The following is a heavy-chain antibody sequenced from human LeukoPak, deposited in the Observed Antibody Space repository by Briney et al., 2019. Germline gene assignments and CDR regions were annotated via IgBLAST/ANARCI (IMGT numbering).Heavy chain of an antibody. CDR2: MNPNSGNT. D-gene: IGHD3-3*01. CDR1: GYTFTSYD. V-gene: IGHV1-8*02. J-gene: IGHJ6*03. Sequence: ASVKVSCKASGYTFTSYDINWVRQATGQGLEWMGWMNPNSGNTGYAQKFQGRVTMTRNTSISTAHMELSSLRSEDTAVYYCAREVQAYDFWSSDYYMDVWGKGTTVTVSS. CDR3: AREVQAYDFWSSDYYMDV.